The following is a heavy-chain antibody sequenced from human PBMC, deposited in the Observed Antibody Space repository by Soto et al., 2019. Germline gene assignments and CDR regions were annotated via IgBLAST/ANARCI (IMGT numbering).Heavy chain of an antibody. CDR1: GFAFSTYW. CDR3: ARGAKNIYAMDV. Sequence: GGSLRLSCAASGFAFSTYWMHWVRQAPGKGLLWVSRIKFDGSTTYYADSVKGRFTISRDDAENTLYLQMNGLRVDDTAVYYCARGAKNIYAMDVWGQETMVIVS. J-gene: IGHJ6*02. V-gene: IGHV3-74*01. CDR2: IKFDGSTT.